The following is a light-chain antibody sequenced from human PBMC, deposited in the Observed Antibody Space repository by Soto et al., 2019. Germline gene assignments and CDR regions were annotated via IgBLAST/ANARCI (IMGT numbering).Light chain of an antibody. CDR2: HTS. J-gene: IGKJ4*01. V-gene: IGKV3-20*01. Sequence: EIVLTQSPGTLSVSPGERVTLSCRASHSVTSSYLAWYQQKPGQAPRRLIYHTSDRATGIPDRFSGSGSGTDFTLTISRLEPEEFAVYYCQQFSSYPLTVGGGTKVEIK. CDR3: QQFSSYPLT. CDR1: HSVTSSY.